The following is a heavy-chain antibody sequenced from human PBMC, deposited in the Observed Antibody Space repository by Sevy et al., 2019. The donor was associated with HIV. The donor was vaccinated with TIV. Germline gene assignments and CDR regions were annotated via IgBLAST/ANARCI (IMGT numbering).Heavy chain of an antibody. V-gene: IGHV3-23*01. CDR2: ISGSGGST. Sequence: GGSLRLSCAASGFSFSSYAMSWVRQTPGTGLQWVSVISGSGGSTYYADSVKGRFTIFRDNSRNTVYLQMNSLRAEDTAVYYCARRPDLGVVILTGVLDVWGQGTTVTVSS. D-gene: IGHD3-3*01. CDR3: ARRPDLGVVILTGVLDV. J-gene: IGHJ6*02. CDR1: GFSFSSYA.